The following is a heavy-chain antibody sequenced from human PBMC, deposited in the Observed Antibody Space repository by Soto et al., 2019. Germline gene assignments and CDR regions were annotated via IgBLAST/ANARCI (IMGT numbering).Heavy chain of an antibody. CDR1: GFTFDDYA. V-gene: IGHV3-9*01. D-gene: IGHD5-18*01. Sequence: EGQLVESGGDLVQPGRSLRLSCAASGFTFDDYAMHWVRLAPGKGLEWVSGISWNSGDIYYADSVKGRFTISRDNAKNSLYLQMNSLRPDDTAMYYCAKDAIHVLLGYTYGAGGMDVWGQGTSVTVSS. CDR3: AKDAIHVLLGYTYGAGGMDV. CDR2: ISWNSGDI. J-gene: IGHJ6*02.